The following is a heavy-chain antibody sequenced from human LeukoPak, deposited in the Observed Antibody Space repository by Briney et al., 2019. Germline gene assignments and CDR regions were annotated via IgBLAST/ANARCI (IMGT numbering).Heavy chain of an antibody. D-gene: IGHD3-22*01. CDR2: ISTSGST. Sequence: SETLSLTFTVSGGSISSYYWSWIRQPAGKGLEWIGRISTSGSTNYNPSLKSRVTTSVDTSKNQFSLKLSSVTAADTAVYYCARGRYYYESSARYFDYWGQGTLVTVSS. V-gene: IGHV4-4*07. J-gene: IGHJ4*02. CDR3: ARGRYYYESSARYFDY. CDR1: GGSISSYY.